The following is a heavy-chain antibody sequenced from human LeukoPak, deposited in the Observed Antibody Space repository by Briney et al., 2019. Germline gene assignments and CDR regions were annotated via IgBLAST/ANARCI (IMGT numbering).Heavy chain of an antibody. J-gene: IGHJ4*02. CDR1: GGSFSGYY. CDR2: INHSGST. CDR3: ARHKLGSGPFFDY. V-gene: IGHV4-34*01. D-gene: IGHD6-19*01. Sequence: PSETLSLTCAVYGGSFSGYYWSWIRQPPGKGLEWIGEINHSGSTNYSPSLKSRVTISIDTSKNQFSLKLRSVTATDTAVYYCARHKLGSGPFFDYWGQGTLVTVSS.